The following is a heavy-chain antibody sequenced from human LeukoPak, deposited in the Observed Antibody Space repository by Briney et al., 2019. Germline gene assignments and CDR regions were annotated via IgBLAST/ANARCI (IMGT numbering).Heavy chain of an antibody. CDR3: GRHSRGFSGYEYFFDY. CDR2: IYPGDSDT. V-gene: IGHV5-51*01. D-gene: IGHD5-12*01. J-gene: IGHJ4*02. CDR1: GYRFSSHW. Sequence: GESLKISCKASGYRFSSHWVGWVRQMPGKGLKWMGMIYPGDSDTRYSPSFQGQVTISADKSLTTAYLQWSSLEASDTAMYYCGRHSRGFSGYEYFFDYWGQGTLVTVSS.